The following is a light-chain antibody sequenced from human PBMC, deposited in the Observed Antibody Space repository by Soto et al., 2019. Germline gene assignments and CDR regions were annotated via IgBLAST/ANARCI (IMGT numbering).Light chain of an antibody. V-gene: IGKV3-15*01. J-gene: IGKJ5*01. CDR3: QQYNNWPLTT. Sequence: EIVMTQSPATLSVSPGERATLSCRASQNIKNNLAWYQQKPGQGPRLLIFGTSTRATSIPARFSGSGSGTLFTLTITSLQSEDFAVYYCQQYNNWPLTTFGQGTRLEIK. CDR2: GTS. CDR1: QNIKNN.